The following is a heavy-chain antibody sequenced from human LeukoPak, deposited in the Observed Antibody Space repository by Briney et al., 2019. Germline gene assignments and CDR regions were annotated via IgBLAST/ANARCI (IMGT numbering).Heavy chain of an antibody. CDR2: INAGNGNT. CDR1: GYTFTSYA. CDR3: ARDDSSGYYPGDGHLYYYYYYGMDV. Sequence: GASVKVSCKASGYTFTSYAMHWVRQAPGQRLEWMGWINAGNGNTKYSQKFQGRVTITRDTSASTAYMELSSLRSEDTAVYYCARDDSSGYYPGDGHLYYYYYYGMDVWGQGTTVTVSS. D-gene: IGHD3-22*01. V-gene: IGHV1-3*01. J-gene: IGHJ6*02.